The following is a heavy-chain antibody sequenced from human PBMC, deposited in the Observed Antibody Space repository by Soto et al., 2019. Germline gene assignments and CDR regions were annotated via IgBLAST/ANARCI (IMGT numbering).Heavy chain of an antibody. J-gene: IGHJ6*02. CDR2: IIPIFGTA. CDR1: GGTFSSYA. CDR3: XXXXPHYDQPRYGMDV. Sequence: QVQLVQSGAEVKKPGSSVKVSCKASGGTFSSYAISWVRQAPGQGLEWMGGIIPIFGTANYAQKFQGRVTITADESTSTAYMELSSLRXXDTXXXXXXXXXPHYDQPRYGMDVWGQXTT. D-gene: IGHD3-3*01. V-gene: IGHV1-69*01.